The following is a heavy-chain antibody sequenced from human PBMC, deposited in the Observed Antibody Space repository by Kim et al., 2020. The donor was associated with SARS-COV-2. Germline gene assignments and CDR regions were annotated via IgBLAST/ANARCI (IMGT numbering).Heavy chain of an antibody. D-gene: IGHD2-2*01. J-gene: IGHJ4*02. CDR2: ISSSGSTI. CDR1: GFTFSSYE. CDR3: ARDEGYCSSTSCYPVWGFDY. V-gene: IGHV3-48*03. Sequence: GGSLRLSCAASGFTFSSYEMNWVRQAPGKGLEWVSYISSSGSTIYYADSVKGRFTISRDNAKNSLYLQMNSLGAEDTAVYYCARDEGYCSSTSCYPVWGFDYWGQGTLVTVSS.